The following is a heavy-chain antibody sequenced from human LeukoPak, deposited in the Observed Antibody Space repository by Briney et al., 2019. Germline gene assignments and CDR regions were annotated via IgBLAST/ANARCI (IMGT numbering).Heavy chain of an antibody. J-gene: IGHJ4*02. CDR2: IKQDGSEK. V-gene: IGHV3-7*04. Sequence: PGGSLRLSCAASGFTFSSYWMSWVRQAPGKGLEWVANIKQDGSEKYYVDSVKGRFTISRDNAKNSLYLQMNSPRAEDTAVYYCARVITMVRGVIREFDYWGQGTLVTVSS. CDR3: ARVITMVRGVIREFDY. D-gene: IGHD3-10*01. CDR1: GFTFSSYW.